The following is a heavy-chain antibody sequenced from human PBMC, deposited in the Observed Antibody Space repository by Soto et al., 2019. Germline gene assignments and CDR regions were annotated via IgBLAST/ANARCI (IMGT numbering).Heavy chain of an antibody. CDR2: IYYSGST. CDR1: GGSISSHY. CDR3: ASVLPAGYYNSCGFDP. V-gene: IGHV4-59*11. J-gene: IGHJ5*02. Sequence: QVQLQESGPGLVKPSETLSLTCTVSGGSISSHYWSWIRQPPGKGLEWIGYIYYSGSTNYNPSLKSRVTISVDSSKNQSPPRLSSVTAADTAVNYCASVLPAGYYNSCGFDPWGQGTLVTVSS. D-gene: IGHD3-9*01.